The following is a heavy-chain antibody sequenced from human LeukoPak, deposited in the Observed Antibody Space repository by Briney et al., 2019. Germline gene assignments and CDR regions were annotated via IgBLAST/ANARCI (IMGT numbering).Heavy chain of an antibody. CDR2: IIPIFGTA. CDR1: GGTFSSYA. J-gene: IGHJ4*02. CDR3: ASSPVIAVAEVRSEFDY. Sequence: SVKVSCKASGGTFSSYAISWVRQAPGQGLGWMGGIIPIFGTANYAQKFQGRVTITADESTSTAYMELSSLRSEDTAEYYCASSPVIAVAEVRSEFDYWGQGTLVTVSS. V-gene: IGHV1-69*13. D-gene: IGHD6-19*01.